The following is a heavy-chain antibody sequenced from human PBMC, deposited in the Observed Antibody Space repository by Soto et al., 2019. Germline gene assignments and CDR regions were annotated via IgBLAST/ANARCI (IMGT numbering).Heavy chain of an antibody. V-gene: IGHV1-8*01. J-gene: IGHJ5*02. CDR3: ARRRITVAGGFDP. CDR1: GYTFTSYD. CDR2: MNPSTGNT. D-gene: IGHD6-19*01. Sequence: QVQLVQSGAEVKKPGASVKVSCKASGYTFTSYDIIWVRQATGQGLEWMGWMNPSTGNTDSAEKFQGRLTMTRNTSISTVYMELSSLSFADTAVYYCARRRITVAGGFDPWGQGTMVTVSS.